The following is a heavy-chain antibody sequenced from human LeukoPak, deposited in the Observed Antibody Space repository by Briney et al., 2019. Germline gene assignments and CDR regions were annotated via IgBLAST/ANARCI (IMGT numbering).Heavy chain of an antibody. CDR1: GGSFSGYY. Sequence: PSETLSLTCAVYGGSFSGYYWSWIRQPPGKGLEWIGEINHSGSTNYNPSLKSRVTISVDTSKNQFSLKLSSVTAADTAVYYCARGPPGMVRGVYWFDPWGQGTLVTVSS. CDR2: INHSGST. CDR3: ARGPPGMVRGVYWFDP. V-gene: IGHV4-34*01. J-gene: IGHJ5*02. D-gene: IGHD3-10*01.